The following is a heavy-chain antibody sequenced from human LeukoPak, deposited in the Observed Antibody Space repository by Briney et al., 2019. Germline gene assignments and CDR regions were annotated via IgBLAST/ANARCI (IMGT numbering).Heavy chain of an antibody. Sequence: PGGSLRLSCVASGFAFSNHNMDWVRQAPGKGLEWVSAIVSSGDTTYYADSVKGRFTISRDNSKNTLYLQMNSLRAEDTAVYYCAKDLPRYFDWLGLGGGSGYFDYWGQGTLVTVSS. J-gene: IGHJ4*02. D-gene: IGHD3-9*01. CDR1: GFAFSNHN. CDR3: AKDLPRYFDWLGLGGGSGYFDY. V-gene: IGHV3-23*01. CDR2: IVSSGDTT.